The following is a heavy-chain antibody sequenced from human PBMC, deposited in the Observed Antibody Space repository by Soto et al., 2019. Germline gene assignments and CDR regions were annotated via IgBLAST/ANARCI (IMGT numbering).Heavy chain of an antibody. V-gene: IGHV4-31*03. CDR1: GGSISSGGYY. CDR3: ARELRSGIALAPYFDY. D-gene: IGHD2-21*01. CDR2: IYYSGST. Sequence: SETLSLTCTVSGGSISSGGYYWSWIRQHPGKGLEWIGYIYYSGSTYYNPSLKSRVTISVDTSKNQFSLKLSSVTAADTAVYYCARELRSGIALAPYFDYWGQGTLVTVAS. J-gene: IGHJ4*02.